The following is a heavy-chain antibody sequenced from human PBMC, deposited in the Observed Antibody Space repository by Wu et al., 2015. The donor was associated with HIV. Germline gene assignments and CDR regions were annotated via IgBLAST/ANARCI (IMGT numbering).Heavy chain of an antibody. V-gene: IGHV1-2*06. CDR3: ARAGYSYALEGHNWFDP. Sequence: QVQLVQSGAEVRKPGASVKVSCKASGYTFIDHYIHWVRQAPGQGLEWMGRINPKSGDTKYAQKFQGRVTMTRETSISTVHVELRRLRSDDTAVYYCARAGYSYALEGHNWFDPWGQGTLVSVSA. D-gene: IGHD5-18*01. CDR1: GYTFIDHY. CDR2: INPKSGDT. J-gene: IGHJ5*02.